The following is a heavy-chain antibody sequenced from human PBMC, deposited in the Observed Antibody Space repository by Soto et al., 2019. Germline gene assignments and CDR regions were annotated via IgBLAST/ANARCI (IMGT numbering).Heavy chain of an antibody. V-gene: IGHV1-18*04. CDR3: ARVKLTMIVVQFGVL. D-gene: IGHD3-22*01. CDR2: INTYDGNT. Sequence: QVQLVQSGAEVKKPGASVKGSCKDSGYTFTSYGIAWVRHAPGQGREWMGWINTYDGNTNYAQEFQGRVTMTTDTSTSTAYMELRILRSDDTAVYYCARVKLTMIVVQFGVLCGQGTLGTVCS. CDR1: GYTFTSYG. J-gene: IGHJ4*02.